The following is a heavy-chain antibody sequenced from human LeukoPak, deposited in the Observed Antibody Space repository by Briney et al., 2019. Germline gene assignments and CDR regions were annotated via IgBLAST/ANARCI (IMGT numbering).Heavy chain of an antibody. CDR3: AKDSSGWSHVYMDV. D-gene: IGHD6-19*01. CDR2: ISAGGGST. Sequence: GGSLRLSCAASEFTFSIYAMTCVRQAPGKGLEWVSSISAGGGSTSYADSAKGRFTISRENSKKTVYLQMNSLRAEDTALYYCAKDSSGWSHVYMDVWGKGTTVTVSS. J-gene: IGHJ6*03. CDR1: EFTFSIYA. V-gene: IGHV3-23*01.